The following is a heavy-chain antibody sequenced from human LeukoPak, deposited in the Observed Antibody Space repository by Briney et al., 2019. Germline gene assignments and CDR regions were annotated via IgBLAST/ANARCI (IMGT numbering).Heavy chain of an antibody. CDR3: AKRGPYCRGGSCYHYFDY. D-gene: IGHD2-15*01. Sequence: GGSLRLSCAASGFTFSSYAMSWVRQAPGKGLEWVSAISGSGGSTYYADSVKGRFTISRDNSKNTLYLQMNSLRAEPTAAYYCAKRGPYCRGGSCYHYFDYWGQGTLVTVSS. J-gene: IGHJ4*02. CDR2: ISGSGGST. CDR1: GFTFSSYA. V-gene: IGHV3-23*01.